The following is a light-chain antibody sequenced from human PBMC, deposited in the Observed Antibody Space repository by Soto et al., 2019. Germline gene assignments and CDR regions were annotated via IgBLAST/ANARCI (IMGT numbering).Light chain of an antibody. CDR3: QHSSYYSPWT. J-gene: IGKJ1*01. CDR2: DAS. CDR1: QNINAC. V-gene: IGKV1-5*01. Sequence: DIHMTQSPSSLSVSVGDRVTITCRTSQNINACLAWYQQRPGQAPKLLIYDASTVQSGVPSRFSGSGSGTEFTLTISSLQPDDSATYYCQHSSYYSPWTFGQGTKVEIK.